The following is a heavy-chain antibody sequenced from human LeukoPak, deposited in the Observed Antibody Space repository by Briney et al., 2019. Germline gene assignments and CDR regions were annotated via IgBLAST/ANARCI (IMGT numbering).Heavy chain of an antibody. CDR3: ARHGRYYYYYYMDV. V-gene: IGHV4-34*01. CDR1: GGSFSGYY. Sequence: SETLSLTCAVYGGSFSGYYWSWIRQPPGKGLEWIEEINHSGSTNYNPSLKSRVTISVDTSKNQFSLKLSSVTAADTAVYYCARHGRYYYYYYMDVWGKGTTVTISS. J-gene: IGHJ6*03. D-gene: IGHD1-14*01. CDR2: INHSGST.